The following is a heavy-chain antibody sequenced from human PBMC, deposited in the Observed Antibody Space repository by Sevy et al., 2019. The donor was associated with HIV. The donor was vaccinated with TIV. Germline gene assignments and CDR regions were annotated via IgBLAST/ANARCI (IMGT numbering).Heavy chain of an antibody. V-gene: IGHV3-23*01. J-gene: IGHJ4*02. Sequence: GGSLRLSCAVSGFTLSSYAMSWVRQAPGRGLEWVSGISGGGGSTYYVDSVKGRFTISRDISKNTLYLQMNSLRAEDRVVYYCAKSDGPYLRDYFDYWGQGTLVTVSS. CDR3: AKSDGPYLRDYFDY. CDR2: ISGGGGST. CDR1: GFTLSSYA.